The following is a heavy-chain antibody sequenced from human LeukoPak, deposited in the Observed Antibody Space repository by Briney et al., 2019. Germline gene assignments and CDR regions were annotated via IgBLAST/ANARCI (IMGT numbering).Heavy chain of an antibody. CDR3: ARNDHYDPDAFDI. D-gene: IGHD3-22*01. CDR2: INHGGST. V-gene: IGHV4-34*01. CDR1: GGSFSGYY. Sequence: PSETLSLTCAVYGGSFSGYYWSWIRQPPGKGLEWIGEINHGGSTNYNPSLKSRVTISVDTSKNQFSLKLSSVTAADTAVCYCARNDHYDPDAFDIWGQGTMVTVSS. J-gene: IGHJ3*02.